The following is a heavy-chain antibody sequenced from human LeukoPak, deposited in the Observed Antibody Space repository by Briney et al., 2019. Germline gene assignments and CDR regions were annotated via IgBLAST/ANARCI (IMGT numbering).Heavy chain of an antibody. V-gene: IGHV4-39*01. CDR2: IDYRGRT. D-gene: IGHD5-18*01. J-gene: IGHJ5*02. CDR3: VRRVNTYGGWFDR. CDR1: GDSISSSNFH. Sequence: PSETLSLTCSVSGDSISSSNFHWGWIRPSPGKGLEWIGTIDYRGRTFYNPSLNNRVTISADTSRSQLSLKLSSVTATDTAIYYCVRRVNTYGGWFDRWGQGALVTVSS.